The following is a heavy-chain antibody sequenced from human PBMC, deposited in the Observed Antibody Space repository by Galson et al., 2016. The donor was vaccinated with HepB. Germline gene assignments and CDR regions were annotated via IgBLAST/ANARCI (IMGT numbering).Heavy chain of an antibody. D-gene: IGHD3-9*01. CDR3: ARGDYDILTGYYVASFDV. CDR1: GYSFNSYA. J-gene: IGHJ3*01. CDR2: INAVNGNT. Sequence: SVKVSCKGSGYSFNSYALHWVRQAPGQRLERVGWINAVNGNTRSSQKFQGRVTITSDTSASTVYMELSSLRPEDTAIYYCARGDYDILTGYYVASFDVWGQGTMVTVSS. V-gene: IGHV1-3*01.